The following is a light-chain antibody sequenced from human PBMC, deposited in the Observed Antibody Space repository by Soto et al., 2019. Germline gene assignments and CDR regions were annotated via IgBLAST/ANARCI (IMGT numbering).Light chain of an antibody. CDR2: DAS. CDR3: QQYSSYSAWT. CDR1: QSISKW. J-gene: IGKJ1*01. V-gene: IGKV1-5*01. Sequence: DIQMTQSPSTLSASIGDRVSITCRASQSISKWLAWHQQKPGKAPKLLIYDASTLQGGVPPRFSGSGSGTEFTLTIRSLQPDDIATYYCQQYSSYSAWTFGEGTKVDIK.